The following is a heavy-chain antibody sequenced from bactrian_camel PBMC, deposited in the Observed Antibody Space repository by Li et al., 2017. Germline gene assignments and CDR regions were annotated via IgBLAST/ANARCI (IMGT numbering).Heavy chain of an antibody. CDR3: ASWLAFAD. J-gene: IGHJ4*01. D-gene: IGHD2*01. Sequence: VQLVESGGGLVQPGGSLRLSCVASGLTFKNYAMTWVRQAQGKGLEWVSSIGIGDSITDYADSVKGRFAISRDNAKNTVYLQMNDLKSEDTALYYCASWLAFADWGRGTQVTVS. CDR1: GLTFKNYA. V-gene: IGHV3S40*01. CDR2: IGIGDSIT.